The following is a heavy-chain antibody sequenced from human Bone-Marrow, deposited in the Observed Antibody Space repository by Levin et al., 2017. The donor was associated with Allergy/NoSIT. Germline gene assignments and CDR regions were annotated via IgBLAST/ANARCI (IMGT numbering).Heavy chain of an antibody. CDR3: ASCGYSYASPNFFFYGMNV. CDR1: GGTSRSSA. D-gene: IGHD5-18*01. V-gene: IGHV1-69*13. CDR2: IIPFFETP. Sequence: SVKVSCRASGGTSRSSALIWVRRAPGQGLEWMGGIIPFFETPYYAQKFLGRVIITADESTNTAYMELSSLTSGDPAVYYCASCGYSYASPNFFFYGMNVWGPGTTVTVSS. J-gene: IGHJ6*02.